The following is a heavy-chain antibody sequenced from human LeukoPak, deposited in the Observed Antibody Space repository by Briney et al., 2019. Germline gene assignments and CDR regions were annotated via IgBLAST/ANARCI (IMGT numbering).Heavy chain of an antibody. J-gene: IGHJ6*03. CDR2: ST. CDR3: AKANIVVVPAATRKYYYYYMDV. Sequence: PGGSLRLSCAASELGPPGSREGAGVSRSTYYADSVKGRFTISRDTSKNTLYLQMSSLRAEDTAVYYCAKANIVVVPAATRKYYYYYMDVWGKGTTVTVSS. V-gene: IGHV3-23*01. D-gene: IGHD2-2*01.